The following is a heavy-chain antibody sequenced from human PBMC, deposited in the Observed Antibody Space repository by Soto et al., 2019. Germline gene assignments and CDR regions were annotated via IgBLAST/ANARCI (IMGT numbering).Heavy chain of an antibody. Sequence: SETLRLPCTVSGGSMSFDAYHWTWIRQPPGKGLEWIGYGHYSGSVLYNPALQSRVSISVDTYKNQFSLKLSSVTAADTALYFYARDNDGDDRDYYGLDVWGQGTTGTVSS. CDR3: ARDNDGDDRDYYGLDV. CDR1: GGSMSFDAYH. V-gene: IGHV4-30-4*01. D-gene: IGHD4-17*01. CDR2: GHYSGSV. J-gene: IGHJ6*02.